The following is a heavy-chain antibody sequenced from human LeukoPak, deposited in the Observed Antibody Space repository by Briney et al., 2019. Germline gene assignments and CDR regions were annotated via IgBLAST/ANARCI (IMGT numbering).Heavy chain of an antibody. D-gene: IGHD2-21*02. CDR2: IYHSGST. Sequence: SETLSLTCTVSGYSISSGYYWGWIRQPPGKGLEWIGSIYHSGSTYYNPSLKSRVTISVDASKNQFSLKLSSVTAADTAVYYCARGATYCGGDCSGFDYWGQGTLVTVSS. CDR1: GYSISSGYY. CDR3: ARGATYCGGDCSGFDY. V-gene: IGHV4-38-2*02. J-gene: IGHJ4*02.